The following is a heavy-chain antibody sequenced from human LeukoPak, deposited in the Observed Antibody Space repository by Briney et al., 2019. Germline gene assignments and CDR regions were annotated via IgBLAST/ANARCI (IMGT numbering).Heavy chain of an antibody. CDR3: ARVVRLSSSWYSLDY. CDR1: GFTFSSYS. CDR2: ISSSSSYI. Sequence: GGSLRLSCAASGFTFSSYSMNGVRQAPGKGLEWVSSISSSSSYIYYADSVKGRFTISRDNAKNSLYLQMNSLRAEDTAVYYCARVVRLSSSWYSLDYWGQGTLVTVSS. J-gene: IGHJ4*02. V-gene: IGHV3-21*01. D-gene: IGHD6-13*01.